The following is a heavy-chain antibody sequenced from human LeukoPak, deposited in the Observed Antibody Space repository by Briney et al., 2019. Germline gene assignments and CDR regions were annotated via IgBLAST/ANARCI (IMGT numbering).Heavy chain of an antibody. J-gene: IGHJ6*03. CDR2: ISSNGGST. D-gene: IGHD1/OR15-1a*01. Sequence: GGSLRLSCAASGFTFSSYAMHWVRQAPGKGLEYVSAISSNGGSTYYANSVKGRFTISRDNSKNTLYLQMGSLRAEDTAVYYCARGPEQLWGLDYYYYMDVWGKGTTVTVSS. V-gene: IGHV3-64*01. CDR3: ARGPEQLWGLDYYYYMDV. CDR1: GFTFSSYA.